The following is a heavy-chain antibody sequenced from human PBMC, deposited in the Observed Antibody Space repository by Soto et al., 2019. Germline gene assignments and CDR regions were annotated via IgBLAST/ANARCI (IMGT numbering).Heavy chain of an antibody. D-gene: IGHD3-16*01. CDR1: GFTFSSYA. CDR2: ISGSGGST. Sequence: EVQLLESGGGLVKPGGSLRLSCAASGFTFSSYAMSWVRQAPGKGLEWVSAISGSGGSTYYADSVKGRFTISRDNSKNTLYLQSNRLRAEDMAVYDCARAYDYIWGSYTSAEYFQDWCQGTLVTVSS. V-gene: IGHV3-23*01. J-gene: IGHJ1*01. CDR3: ARAYDYIWGSYTSAEYFQD.